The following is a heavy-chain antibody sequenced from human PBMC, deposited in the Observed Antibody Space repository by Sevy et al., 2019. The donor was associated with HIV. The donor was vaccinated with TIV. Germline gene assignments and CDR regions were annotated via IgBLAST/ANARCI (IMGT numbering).Heavy chain of an antibody. D-gene: IGHD3-22*01. CDR3: ATTKDYYDSSGSPFDY. CDR1: GYTLTELS. V-gene: IGHV1-24*01. CDR2: FDPEDGET. Sequence: ASVKVSCKVSGYTLTELSMHWVRQAPGKGLEWMGSFDPEDGETIYAQKFQGRVTMTEDTFKDTAYMELSSLRSEDAAVYYCATTKDYYDSSGSPFDYWGPGTLVTVSS. J-gene: IGHJ4*02.